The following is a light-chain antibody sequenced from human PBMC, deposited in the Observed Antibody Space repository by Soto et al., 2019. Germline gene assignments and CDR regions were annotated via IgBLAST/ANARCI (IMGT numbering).Light chain of an antibody. J-gene: IGLJ2*01. CDR3: QIWGTGIV. CDR2: LNSDGRH. CDR1: SGHSSYA. V-gene: IGLV4-69*01. Sequence: QLVLTQSPSASASLGASVKLTCTLSSGHSSYAIAWHQQQPEKGPRYLMKLNSDGRHSKGDGIPDRFSGSSSGAERHLTISSLLCEDEADYYCQIWGTGIVFGGGTMVAVL.